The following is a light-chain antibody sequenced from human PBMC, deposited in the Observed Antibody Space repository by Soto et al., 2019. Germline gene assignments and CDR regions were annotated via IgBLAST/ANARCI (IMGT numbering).Light chain of an antibody. CDR3: QHYGNSPT. CDR1: QSVSSGY. CDR2: GAS. J-gene: IGKJ1*01. Sequence: EIVLTQSPGTLSLSPGDGATLSCRACQSVSSGYLAWYQQKPGQAPRLLIYGASRRAGGIPDRFSGSGSGTDFTLSISRLEPEDFAVYWCQHYGNSPTFGQGTRVQIK. V-gene: IGKV3-20*01.